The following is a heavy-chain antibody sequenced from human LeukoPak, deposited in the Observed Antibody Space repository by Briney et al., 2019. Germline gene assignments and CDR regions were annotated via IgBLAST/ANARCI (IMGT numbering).Heavy chain of an antibody. Sequence: GGSLRYSAAASGFTFFSYVFNWVRQAPGKGLEWVSGIGYTGDSTFYADSVKGRFTVSRDSSKNTLFLHMNSLRAEDTALYYCAKSPTVVAAFDIWGQGTMVTVSS. V-gene: IGHV3-23*01. J-gene: IGHJ3*02. CDR3: AKSPTVVAAFDI. CDR2: IGYTGDST. CDR1: GFTFFSYV. D-gene: IGHD4-23*01.